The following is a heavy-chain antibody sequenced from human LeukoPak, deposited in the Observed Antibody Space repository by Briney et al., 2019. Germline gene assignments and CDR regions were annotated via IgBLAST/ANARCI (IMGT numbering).Heavy chain of an antibody. CDR1: GFTFSSYG. CDR2: ISGSGIST. CDR3: AKSWNYYDSSGDDALDI. Sequence: WGSLRLSCAASGFTFSSYGMNWVRQAPGKGLEWVSTISGSGISTYYADSVKGRFTISRDNSKNALYLQMNSLRVEDTAVYYCAKSWNYYDSSGDDALDIWGQGTMVTVSS. V-gene: IGHV3-23*01. J-gene: IGHJ3*02. D-gene: IGHD3-22*01.